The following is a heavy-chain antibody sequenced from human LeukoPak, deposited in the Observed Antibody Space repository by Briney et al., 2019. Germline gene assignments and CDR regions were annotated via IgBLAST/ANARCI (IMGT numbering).Heavy chain of an antibody. D-gene: IGHD5-12*01. V-gene: IGHV5-10-1*01. CDR2: IDPSDSYT. CDR1: GYSFTSYW. CDR3: AGTWLADNWFDP. Sequence: GESLKISCKGSGYSFTSYWISWVRQMPGKGLEWMGRIDPSDSYTNYSPSFQGHVTISADKSISTAYLQWSSLKASDTAMYCCAGTWLADNWFDPWGQGTLVTVSS. J-gene: IGHJ5*02.